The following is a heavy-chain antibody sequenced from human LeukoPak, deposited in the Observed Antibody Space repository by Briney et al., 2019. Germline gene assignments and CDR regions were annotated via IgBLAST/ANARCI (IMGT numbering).Heavy chain of an antibody. CDR2: IDPKNGDT. J-gene: IGHJ4*02. V-gene: IGHV1-2*02. CDR3: ARLSAL. CDR1: GYPFSDYY. Sequence: RASVTVSCKTSGYPFSDYYIHWIRQASGQGLESMGWIDPKNGDTKYAQRSQGRLTISMDTSIDTVYMELSSLRYDDTAVYYCARLSALWGQGTLVTVSS.